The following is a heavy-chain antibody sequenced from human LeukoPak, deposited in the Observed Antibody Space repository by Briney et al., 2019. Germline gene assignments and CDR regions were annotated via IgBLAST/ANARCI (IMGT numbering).Heavy chain of an antibody. CDR1: GFTFSSYA. D-gene: IGHD3-16*02. J-gene: IGHJ4*02. Sequence: QSGGSLRLSCAASGFTFSSYAMSWVRQAPGKGLEWVSAISGSGGSTYYADSVKGRFTISRDNSKNTLYLQMNSLRVEDTAVYYCAKAFRLGELSTYWGQGTLVTVSS. CDR3: AKAFRLGELSTY. CDR2: ISGSGGST. V-gene: IGHV3-23*01.